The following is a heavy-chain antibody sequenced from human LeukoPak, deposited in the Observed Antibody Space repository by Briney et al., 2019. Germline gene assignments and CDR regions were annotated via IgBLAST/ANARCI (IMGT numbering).Heavy chain of an antibody. CDR2: ISWNSGSI. Sequence: GGSLRLSCAASGFTFDDYAMHWVRKAPGKGLEWVSGISWNSGSIGYADSVKGRFTISRDNAKNSLYLQMNSLRAEDTALYYCARLSGPGSGWTTLDYWGQGTLVTVSS. J-gene: IGHJ4*02. D-gene: IGHD6-19*01. CDR3: ARLSGPGSGWTTLDY. V-gene: IGHV3-9*01. CDR1: GFTFDDYA.